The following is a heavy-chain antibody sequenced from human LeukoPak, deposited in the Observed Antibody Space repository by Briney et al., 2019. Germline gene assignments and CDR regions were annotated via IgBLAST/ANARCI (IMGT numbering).Heavy chain of an antibody. CDR3: ARGLNDSSGYYYDYFDY. CDR1: GGSSSGYY. CDR2: INHSGST. V-gene: IGHV4-34*01. D-gene: IGHD3-22*01. J-gene: IGHJ4*02. Sequence: SETLSLTCAVYGGSSSGYYWSWIRQPPGKGLEWIGEINHSGSTNYNPSLKSRVTISVDTSKNQFSLKLSSVTAADTAVYYCARGLNDSSGYYYDYFDYWGQGTLVTVSS.